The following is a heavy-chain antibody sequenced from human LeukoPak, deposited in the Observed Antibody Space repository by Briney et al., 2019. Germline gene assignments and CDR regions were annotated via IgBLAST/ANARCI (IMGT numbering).Heavy chain of an antibody. V-gene: IGHV1-8*02. CDR3: ARGWGSAYNFIFGYYHYGMDA. CDR2: MNPNSANT. Sequence: ASVKVSCKTSGYPFSSYDINWVRQATGQGLEWMGWMNPNSANTGYAQNFQGRVTMTRNTSISTAYMELSSLRPEDTAVYYCARGWGSAYNFIFGYYHYGMDAWGQGTTVTVSS. J-gene: IGHJ6*02. CDR1: GYPFSSYD. D-gene: IGHD3-16*01.